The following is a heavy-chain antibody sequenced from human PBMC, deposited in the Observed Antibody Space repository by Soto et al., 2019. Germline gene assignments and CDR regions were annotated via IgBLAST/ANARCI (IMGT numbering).Heavy chain of an antibody. V-gene: IGHV3-23*01. CDR3: AKEYIAAAGTPAGWFDP. Sequence: GGSLRLSCAASGFTFSSYAMSWVRQAPGKGLEWVSAISGSGGSTYYADSVKGRFTISRDNSKNTLYLQMNSLRAEDTAVYYCAKEYIAAAGTPAGWFDPWGQGTLVTVS. J-gene: IGHJ5*02. CDR2: ISGSGGST. CDR1: GFTFSSYA. D-gene: IGHD6-13*01.